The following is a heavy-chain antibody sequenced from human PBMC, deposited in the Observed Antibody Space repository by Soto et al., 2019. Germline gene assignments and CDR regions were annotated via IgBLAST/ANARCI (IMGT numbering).Heavy chain of an antibody. V-gene: IGHV5-51*01. Sequence: GESLKISCKGSGYRFPISWIAWVRQMPGKGFEWMGIIYPGDSDTRYSPSFQGQVIISADKSINTAYLQWSSLKASDTAIYYCATLDAGGWYYFYYWGQGTLVTVSS. CDR2: IYPGDSDT. CDR1: GYRFPISW. J-gene: IGHJ4*02. D-gene: IGHD6-19*01. CDR3: ATLDAGGWYYFYY.